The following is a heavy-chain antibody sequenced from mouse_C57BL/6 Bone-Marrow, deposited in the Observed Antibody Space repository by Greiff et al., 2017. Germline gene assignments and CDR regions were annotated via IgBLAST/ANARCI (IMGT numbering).Heavy chain of an antibody. CDR1: GYTFTSYW. J-gene: IGHJ2*01. CDR2: IYPGSGST. CDR3: AQLTVPGFVY. V-gene: IGHV1-55*01. Sequence: VQLQQPGAELVQPGASVTMSCKASGYTFTSYWITWVKQRPGQGLEWIGDIYPGSGSTNYNEKFKSKATLTVDKSSSTAYMQLSSLTSADSAVYYCAQLTVPGFVYWGQGTTLTVSS. D-gene: IGHD4-1*01.